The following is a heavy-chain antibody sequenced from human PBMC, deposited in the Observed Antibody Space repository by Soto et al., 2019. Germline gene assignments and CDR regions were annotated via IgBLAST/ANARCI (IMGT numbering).Heavy chain of an antibody. J-gene: IGHJ3*02. CDR3: ATIITYNYDFWSGKTYGAFDI. D-gene: IGHD3-3*01. CDR1: GYTFTSYD. Sequence: GASVKVSCKASGYTFTSYDINWMRQATGQGLEWMGWMNPNSGNTGYAQKFQGRVTMTRNTSISTAYMELSSLRSEDTAVYYCATIITYNYDFWSGKTYGAFDIWGQGTKVTVSS. V-gene: IGHV1-8*01. CDR2: MNPNSGNT.